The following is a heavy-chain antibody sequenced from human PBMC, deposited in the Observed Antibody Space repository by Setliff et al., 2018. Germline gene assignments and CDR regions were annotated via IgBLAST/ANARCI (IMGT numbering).Heavy chain of an antibody. CDR2: TYYSGST. D-gene: IGHD6-13*01. CDR3: ARALGSSSIPFDY. Sequence: SETLSLTCTVSGGSISSYYWSWIRQPPGKGLEWIGYTYYSGSTNYNTSLKSRVTITVDTSKNLFSLNLSSVTAADSAVYYCARALGSSSIPFDYWGQGTLVTVSS. J-gene: IGHJ4*02. V-gene: IGHV4-59*01. CDR1: GGSISSYY.